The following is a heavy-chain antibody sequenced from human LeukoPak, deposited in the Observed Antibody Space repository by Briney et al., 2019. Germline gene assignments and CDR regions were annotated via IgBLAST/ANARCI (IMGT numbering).Heavy chain of an antibody. Sequence: KTSETLSLTCTVSGGSISSSSYYWSWIRQPPGKGLEWIGEINHSGSTNYNPSLKSRVTISVDTSKNQFSLKLSSVTAADTAVYYCAMGKRYVWGSYRPPPLGYWGQGTLVTVSS. J-gene: IGHJ4*02. CDR1: GGSISSSSYY. V-gene: IGHV4-39*07. CDR2: INHSGST. D-gene: IGHD3-16*02. CDR3: AMGKRYVWGSYRPPPLGY.